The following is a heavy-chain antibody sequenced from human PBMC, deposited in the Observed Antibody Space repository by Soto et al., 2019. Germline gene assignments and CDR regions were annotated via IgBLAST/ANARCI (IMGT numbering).Heavy chain of an antibody. V-gene: IGHV3-66*01. CDR3: AREKVATVTTLGAFDI. J-gene: IGHJ3*02. CDR1: GFTVSSNY. CDR2: IYSGGST. Sequence: GGSLRLSCAASGFTVSSNYMSWVRQAPGKGLEWVSVIYSGGSTYYADSVKGRFTISRDNSKNTLYLQMNSLRAEDTAVYYCAREKVATVTTLGAFDIWGQGTMVTVSS. D-gene: IGHD4-17*01.